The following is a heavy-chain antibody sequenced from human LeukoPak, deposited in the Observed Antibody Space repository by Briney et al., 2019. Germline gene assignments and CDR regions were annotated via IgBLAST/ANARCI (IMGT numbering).Heavy chain of an antibody. D-gene: IGHD2-8*02. CDR3: TRDTEGTLDY. V-gene: IGHV3-7*01. J-gene: IGHJ4*02. Sequence: GGSLRLSCAASGFTFTNSWMAWVGQAPGKGLEWVANIKQDATTKHYADSLKGRFTISRDNPKNSLYLQMNNLRADDTAVYYCTRDTEGTLDYWGQGILVTVAT. CDR2: IKQDATTK. CDR1: GFTFTNSW.